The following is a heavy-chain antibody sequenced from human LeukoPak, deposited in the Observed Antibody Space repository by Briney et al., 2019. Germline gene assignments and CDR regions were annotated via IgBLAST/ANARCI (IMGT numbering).Heavy chain of an antibody. V-gene: IGHV1-2*02. J-gene: IGHJ4*02. CDR2: INPNSGGT. CDR1: GYTFTGYY. D-gene: IGHD1-7*01. Sequence: ASVKVSCKASGYTFTGYYMHWVRQAPGQGLEWMGWINPNSGGTNYAQKLQGRVTMTTDTSTSTAYMELRSLRSDDTAVYYCAREVVWNYMEDYWGQGTLVTVSS. CDR3: AREVVWNYMEDY.